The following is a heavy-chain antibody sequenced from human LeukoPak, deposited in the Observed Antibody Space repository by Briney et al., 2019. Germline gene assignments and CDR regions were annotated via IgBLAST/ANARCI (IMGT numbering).Heavy chain of an antibody. CDR1: GGTFSSYA. D-gene: IGHD2-21*01. CDR3: ARDRGGENYYYYMDV. CDR2: IIPIFGTA. J-gene: IGHJ6*03. V-gene: IGHV1-69*13. Sequence: ASVKVSCKASGGTFSSYAISWVRQAPGQGLEWMGGIIPIFGTANYAQKFQGRVTITADESTSTAYMELSSLRAEDTAVYYCARDRGGENYYYYMDVWGKGATVTISS.